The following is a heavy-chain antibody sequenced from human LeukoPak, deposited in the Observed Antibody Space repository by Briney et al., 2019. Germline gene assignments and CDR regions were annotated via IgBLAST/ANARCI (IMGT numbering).Heavy chain of an antibody. CDR3: ARVRDSSGYGVDAFDI. CDR2: IYNSGST. D-gene: IGHD3-22*01. V-gene: IGHV4-59*01. Sequence: SETLSLTCTISGGSINSYYWSWIRQPPGKGLEWIAYIYNSGSTNYNPSLKSRVTISVDTSKNQFSLKLSSVTAADTAVYYCARVRDSSGYGVDAFDIWGQGTMVTVSS. J-gene: IGHJ3*02. CDR1: GGSINSYY.